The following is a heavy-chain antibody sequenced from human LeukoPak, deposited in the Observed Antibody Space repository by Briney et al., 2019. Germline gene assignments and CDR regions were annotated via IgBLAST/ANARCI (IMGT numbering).Heavy chain of an antibody. CDR2: IHYSGTT. D-gene: IGHD1-26*01. Sequence: PSETLSLTCTVSGGSISRDDYHWGWLRPAPGKGLEWIGSIHYSGTTYYNPSLKSRVTVSVDTSKNQFSLKLNSVTAADTAVYYCARTDFYSRIVGASWGQGTLVTVSS. V-gene: IGHV4-39*07. J-gene: IGHJ4*02. CDR1: GGSISRDDYH. CDR3: ARTDFYSRIVGAS.